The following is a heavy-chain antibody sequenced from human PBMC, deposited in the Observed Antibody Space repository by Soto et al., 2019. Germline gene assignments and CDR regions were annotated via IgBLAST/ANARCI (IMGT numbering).Heavy chain of an antibody. CDR1: GGSISSGGYY. J-gene: IGHJ4*02. CDR2: IYYSGST. Sequence: PSETLSLTCTVSGGSISSGGYYWSWIRQHPGKGLEWIGYIYYSGSTYYNPSLKSRVTISVDTSKNQFSLKLSSVTAADTAVYYCARLNYYGSGSRLVDYWGQGTLVTVPS. V-gene: IGHV4-31*03. D-gene: IGHD3-10*01. CDR3: ARLNYYGSGSRLVDY.